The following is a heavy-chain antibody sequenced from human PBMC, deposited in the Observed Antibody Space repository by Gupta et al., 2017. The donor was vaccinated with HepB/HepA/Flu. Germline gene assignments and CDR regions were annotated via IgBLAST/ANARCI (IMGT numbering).Heavy chain of an antibody. CDR2: MSHDGFSK. J-gene: IGHJ4*02. D-gene: IGHD3-10*01. CDR1: RSPFQTSV. Sequence: QVHLVESGGGVVQPGRSLRLSCEDSRSPFQTSVIYWLRQAPGMGLEWVAGMSHDGFSKYYADSVKGRFTISRDNSENTLNLQMSSLKIADTAVYYGAREGRSSGVAPAFDQWGQGILVTVSS. CDR3: AREGRSSGVAPAFDQ. V-gene: IGHV3-30-3*01.